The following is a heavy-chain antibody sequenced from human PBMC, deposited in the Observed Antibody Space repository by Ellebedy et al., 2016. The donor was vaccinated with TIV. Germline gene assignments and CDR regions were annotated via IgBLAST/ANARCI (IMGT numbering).Heavy chain of an antibody. V-gene: IGHV4-59*01. D-gene: IGHD2-21*02. J-gene: IGHJ3*02. CDR1: GGSISSYY. Sequence: SETLSLXXTVSGGSISSYYWSWIRQPPGKGLEWIGYIYYSGSTNYNPSLKSRVTISVDTSKNQFSLKLSSVTAADTAVYYCARDTATCGGDCFASDAFDIWGQGTMVTVSS. CDR3: ARDTATCGGDCFASDAFDI. CDR2: IYYSGST.